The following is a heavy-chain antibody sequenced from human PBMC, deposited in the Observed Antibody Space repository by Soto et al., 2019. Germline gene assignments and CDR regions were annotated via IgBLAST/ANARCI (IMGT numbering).Heavy chain of an antibody. V-gene: IGHV3-73*01. D-gene: IGHD1-26*01. Sequence: GGSLRLSCASSGFTFSDSAIHWVRQASGKGPEWVGRVRTKGNSYATAYAASVKGGFTISREDSKNTAYLQMNSLRTEDTAVYYCARDYTGSYFWGQGTLVTVSS. CDR1: GFTFSDSA. CDR2: VRTKGNSYAT. J-gene: IGHJ4*02. CDR3: ARDYTGSYF.